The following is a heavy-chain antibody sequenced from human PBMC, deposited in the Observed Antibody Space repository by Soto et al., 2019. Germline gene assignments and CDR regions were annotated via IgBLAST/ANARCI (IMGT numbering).Heavy chain of an antibody. CDR1: GYSFTSYW. D-gene: IGHD3-16*01. Sequence: HGESLKISCKGSGYSFTSYWISWVRQMPGKGLEWTGRIDPSDSYTNYSPSFQGHVTISADKSISTAYLQWSSLKASDTAMYYCAKGVYYGMDVWGQGTTVTVSS. CDR2: IDPSDSYT. V-gene: IGHV5-10-1*01. J-gene: IGHJ6*02. CDR3: AKGVYYGMDV.